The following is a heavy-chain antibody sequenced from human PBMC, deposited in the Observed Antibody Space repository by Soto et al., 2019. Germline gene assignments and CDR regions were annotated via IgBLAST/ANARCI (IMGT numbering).Heavy chain of an antibody. CDR3: ATYSSPFDY. V-gene: IGHV3-23*01. J-gene: IGHJ4*02. CDR2: ISATGTTT. D-gene: IGHD6-13*01. Sequence: EVQLMESGGGLVQPGGSLRLSCAASEFSFSSYALNWVRQAPGKGLEWVSAISATGTTTYYADSVKGRFTISRDNSKRTLLLQMDSLSPDDTAVYYGATYSSPFDYWGQGNLVTVSS. CDR1: EFSFSSYA.